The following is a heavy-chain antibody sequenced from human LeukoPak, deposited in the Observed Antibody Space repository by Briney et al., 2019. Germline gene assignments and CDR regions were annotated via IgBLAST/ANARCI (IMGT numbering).Heavy chain of an antibody. CDR2: ISSSSSYI. CDR1: GFTFSSYS. J-gene: IGHJ6*02. CDR3: ARDGGYLDSDYDEGVSYYYYGMDV. Sequence: GGSLRLSCAASGFTFSSYSMNWVRQAPGKGLEWVSSISSSSSYIYYADSVKGRFTISRDNAKNSLYLQMNSLRAEDTAVYYCARDGGYLDSDYDEGVSYYYYGMDVWGQGTTVTVSS. D-gene: IGHD5-12*01. V-gene: IGHV3-21*01.